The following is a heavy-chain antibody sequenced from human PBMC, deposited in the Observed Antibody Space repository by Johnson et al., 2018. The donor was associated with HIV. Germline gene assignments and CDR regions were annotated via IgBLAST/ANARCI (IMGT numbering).Heavy chain of an antibody. Sequence: QVQLVESGGGVVQPGRSLRLSCAASGFTFSSYAMHCVRQAPGKGLDWVAVISYDGSNKYYADSVKGRFTISRDNSKNTLYLQMNSLRAEDTAVYYFAKGLIPVAGTTAFDIWGQGTMVTVSS. CDR3: AKGLIPVAGTTAFDI. CDR1: GFTFSSYA. D-gene: IGHD6-19*01. V-gene: IGHV3-30-3*01. J-gene: IGHJ3*02. CDR2: ISYDGSNK.